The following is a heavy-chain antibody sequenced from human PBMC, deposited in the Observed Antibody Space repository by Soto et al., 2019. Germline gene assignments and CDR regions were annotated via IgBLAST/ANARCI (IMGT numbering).Heavy chain of an antibody. CDR3: AYTYDFWSGYYSRGFDY. CDR2: IYWDDDK. CDR1: GFSLSTSGVG. J-gene: IGHJ4*02. D-gene: IGHD3-3*01. Sequence: QITLKESGPTLVKPTKTLTLTCTFSGFSLSTSGVGVGWIRQPPGKALEWLALIYWDDDKRYSPSLKSRLTITKDTSKNQVVLTMTNMDPVDTATYYCAYTYDFWSGYYSRGFDYWGQGTLVTVSS. V-gene: IGHV2-5*02.